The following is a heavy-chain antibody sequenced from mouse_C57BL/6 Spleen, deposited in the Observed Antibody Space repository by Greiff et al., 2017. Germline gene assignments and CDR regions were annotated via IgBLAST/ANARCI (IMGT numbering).Heavy chain of an antibody. CDR2: IDPSDSYT. Sequence: QVQLQQPGAELVRPGTSVKLSCKASGYTFTSYWMHWVKQRPGQGLEWIGVIDPSDSYTNYNQKFKVKATLTVDTSSSTAYMQLSSLTSEDSAVXYCARGGYYGSSYGIGDYWGQGTTLTVSS. J-gene: IGHJ2*01. V-gene: IGHV1-59*01. CDR1: GYTFTSYW. D-gene: IGHD1-1*01. CDR3: ARGGYYGSSYGIGDY.